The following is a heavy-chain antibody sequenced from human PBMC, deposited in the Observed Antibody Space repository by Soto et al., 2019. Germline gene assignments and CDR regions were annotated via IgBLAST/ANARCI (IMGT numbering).Heavy chain of an antibody. Sequence: SVKLSCKASGDTFSSYAISWVRQAPGQGLEWMGGIIPIFGTANYAQKFKGRVTITADKSTSTAYMELSSLRSEDTAVYYCARDYGSGIYYFEYWGKGTLVTVFS. V-gene: IGHV1-69*06. CDR1: GDTFSSYA. D-gene: IGHD3-10*01. CDR3: ARDYGSGIYYFEY. J-gene: IGHJ4*02. CDR2: IIPIFGTA.